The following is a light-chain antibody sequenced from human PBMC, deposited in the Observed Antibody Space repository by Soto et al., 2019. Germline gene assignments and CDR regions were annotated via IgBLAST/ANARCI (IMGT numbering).Light chain of an antibody. CDR3: TSYTTTSTWV. CDR1: YSDVGGYNY. CDR2: DVS. J-gene: IGLJ3*02. Sequence: QSALTQPASVSGSPGQSIFISCTGTYSDVGGYNYVSWYQQHPGKAPKLIIYDVSTRPSGVSSRFSGSKSGNTASLTLSGLQAEDEADYYCTSYTTTSTWVFGGGTKLTVL. V-gene: IGLV2-14*01.